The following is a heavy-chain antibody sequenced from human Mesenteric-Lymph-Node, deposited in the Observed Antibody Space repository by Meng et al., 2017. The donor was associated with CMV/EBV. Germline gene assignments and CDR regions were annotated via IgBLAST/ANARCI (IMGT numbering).Heavy chain of an antibody. CDR2: INHSGST. D-gene: IGHD2-2*01. CDR1: GGSFSGYY. J-gene: IGHJ6*02. V-gene: IGHV4-34*01. CDR3: ARTRLGYCSSTSCWLVYYYYGMDV. Sequence: SETLSLTCAVYGGSFSGYYWSWIRQPPGKGLEWIGEINHSGSTNYNPSLKSRVTISVDTSKNQFSLKLSSVTAADTAVYYCARTRLGYCSSTSCWLVYYYYGMDVWGQGTTVTVSS.